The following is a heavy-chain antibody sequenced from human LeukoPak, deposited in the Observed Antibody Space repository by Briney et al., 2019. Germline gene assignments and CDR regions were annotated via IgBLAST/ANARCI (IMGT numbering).Heavy chain of an antibody. CDR2: IYYSGRT. Sequence: SGTLSLTCGVSGGSISSSNWWSWVRQPPGKGLEWIGEIYYSGRTNYNPSLKNRVTMSVDKSNNQFSLKLSSVTPEDTTVYYCARVSSSSWCLDYWGQGTLVTVSS. V-gene: IGHV4-4*02. J-gene: IGHJ4*02. CDR3: ARVSSSSWCLDY. CDR1: GGSISSSNW. D-gene: IGHD6-13*01.